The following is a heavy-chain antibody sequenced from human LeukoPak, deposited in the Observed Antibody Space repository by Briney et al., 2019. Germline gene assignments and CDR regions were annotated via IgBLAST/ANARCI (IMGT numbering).Heavy chain of an antibody. Sequence: PGGSLRLSCVASGFTFSIFGMHWVRQAPGKGLEWVAVTSSDGSNKDYADSVKGRFTIDRDNSKNTLYLQMDSLRIEDTAVYYCARDGPAYCSGGSCYWNYWGQGTLVTVSS. J-gene: IGHJ4*02. V-gene: IGHV3-30*03. CDR2: TSSDGSNK. CDR1: GFTFSIFG. D-gene: IGHD2-15*01. CDR3: ARDGPAYCSGGSCYWNY.